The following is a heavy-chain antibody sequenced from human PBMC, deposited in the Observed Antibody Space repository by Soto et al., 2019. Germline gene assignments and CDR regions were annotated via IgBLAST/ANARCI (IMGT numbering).Heavy chain of an antibody. Sequence: GGSLRLSCAASGFTFSSYAMHWVRQAPGKGLEWVAVISYDGSNKYYADSVKGRFTISRDNSKNTLYLQMNSLIAEDTAGYYCAGDCPPPFIPGGHYYYYGMDVWGQGTTVTVSS. D-gene: IGHD2-21*01. J-gene: IGHJ6*02. CDR1: GFTFSSYA. CDR2: ISYDGSNK. V-gene: IGHV3-30-3*01. CDR3: AGDCPPPFIPGGHYYYYGMDV.